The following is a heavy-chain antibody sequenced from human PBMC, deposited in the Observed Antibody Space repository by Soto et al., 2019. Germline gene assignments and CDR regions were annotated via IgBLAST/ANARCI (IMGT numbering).Heavy chain of an antibody. D-gene: IGHD4-17*01. J-gene: IGHJ4*02. CDR3: ARGYAGDYSPDY. CDR2: MSPNSGNT. CDR1: GYTFTSYD. V-gene: IGHV1-8*01. Sequence: ASVKVSCKASGYTFTSYDINWVRQATGQGLEWMGWMSPNSGNTGYAQKFQGRVTMTRNTSISTAYMELSSLRSEDTAVYYCARGYAGDYSPDYWGQGTLVTVSS.